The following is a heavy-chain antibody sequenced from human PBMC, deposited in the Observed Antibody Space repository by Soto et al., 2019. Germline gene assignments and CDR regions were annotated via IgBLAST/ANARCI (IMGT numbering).Heavy chain of an antibody. CDR2: ISAYNGNT. Sequence: GASVKVSCKASGYTFTSYGISWVRQAPGQGLEWMGWISAYNGNTNYAEKLQGRVTMTTDTSKSTAYMELRSLRADDTAVYYCAKNPFTIFGVVIIYFDYWGQGTLVTVSS. J-gene: IGHJ4*02. V-gene: IGHV1-18*01. CDR1: GYTFTSYG. D-gene: IGHD3-3*01. CDR3: AKNPFTIFGVVIIYFDY.